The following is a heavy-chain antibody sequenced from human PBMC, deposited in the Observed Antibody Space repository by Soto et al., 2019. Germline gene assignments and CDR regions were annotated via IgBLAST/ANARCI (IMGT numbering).Heavy chain of an antibody. CDR2: IYYSGST. D-gene: IGHD3-10*01. CDR3: ASSLYGSGSYYNVGPFDY. Sequence: LSLTCTVSGGSISSGGYYWSWIRQHPGKGLEWIGYIYYSGSTYYNPSLKSRVTISVDTSKNQFSLKLSSVTAADTAVYYCASSLYGSGSYYNVGPFDYWGQGTLVTVSS. V-gene: IGHV4-31*03. CDR1: GGSISSGGYY. J-gene: IGHJ4*02.